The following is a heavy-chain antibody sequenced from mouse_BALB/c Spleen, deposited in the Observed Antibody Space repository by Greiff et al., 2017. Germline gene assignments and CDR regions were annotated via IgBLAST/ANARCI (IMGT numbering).Heavy chain of an antibody. D-gene: IGHD2-10*02. V-gene: IGHV5-12-1*01. CDR1: GFAFSSYD. J-gene: IGHJ4*01. CDR2: ISSGGGST. Sequence: DVKLVESGGGLVKPGGSLKLSCAASGFAFSSYDMSWVRQTPEKRLEWVAYISSGGGSTYYPDTVKGRFTISRDNAKNTLYLQMSSLKSEDTAMYYCARQRGLEYGNYGPYAMDYWGQGTSVTVSS. CDR3: ARQRGLEYGNYGPYAMDY.